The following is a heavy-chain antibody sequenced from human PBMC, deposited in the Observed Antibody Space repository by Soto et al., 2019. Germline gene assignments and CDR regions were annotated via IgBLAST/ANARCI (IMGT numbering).Heavy chain of an antibody. D-gene: IGHD3-22*01. Sequence: PSETLSLTCTVSGASISSGDYYWSWIRQHPGKGLEWIGYIHSSGSPFYNPSLKSRVSISVDTSKKQFSLNLKSVTAADSAVYYCARYYYDSGGSRFDPWGQGTLVTVSS. CDR1: GASISSGDYY. CDR2: IHSSGSP. V-gene: IGHV4-31*03. CDR3: ARYYYDSGGSRFDP. J-gene: IGHJ5*02.